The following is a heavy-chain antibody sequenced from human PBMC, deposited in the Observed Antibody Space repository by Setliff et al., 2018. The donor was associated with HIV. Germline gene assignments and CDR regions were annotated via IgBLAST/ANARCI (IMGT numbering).Heavy chain of an antibody. J-gene: IGHJ4*02. Sequence: ASVKVSCKTSGYAFTDYSIHWVRQAPGQGLEWVGRINPDSRGTNYAQTFQGRVTMTRDTSVSTAHMELSRLKSDDTAVFYCARGVKGIATTGKYYFDYWGQGTLVTVS. CDR1: GYAFTDYS. D-gene: IGHD6-13*01. V-gene: IGHV1-2*06. CDR3: ARGVKGIATTGKYYFDY. CDR2: INPDSRGT.